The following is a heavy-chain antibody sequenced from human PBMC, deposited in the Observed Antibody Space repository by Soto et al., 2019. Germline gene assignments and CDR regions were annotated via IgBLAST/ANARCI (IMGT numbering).Heavy chain of an antibody. D-gene: IGHD3-3*01. CDR3: ARVADYDVWSGYYKPYYFDY. Sequence: GPGPEGASETLSLTCAVSGYSIRSGYYWGWIRQAPGKGLDYIGSMYHSGSTDYNPSLKSRVTISVDTSKNQFSLRLSSVTAADTAVYYCARVADYDVWSGYYKPYYFDYWGQGTLVTVSS. V-gene: IGHV4-38-2*01. J-gene: IGHJ4*02. CDR2: MYHSGST. CDR1: GYSIRSGYY.